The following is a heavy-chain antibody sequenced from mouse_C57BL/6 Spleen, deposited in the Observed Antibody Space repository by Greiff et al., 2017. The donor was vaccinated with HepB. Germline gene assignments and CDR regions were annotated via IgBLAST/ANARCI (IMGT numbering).Heavy chain of an antibody. CDR3: ARRTEDYAMDY. V-gene: IGHV1-4*01. CDR2: INPSSGYT. Sequence: QVQLKESGAELARPGASVKMSCKASGYTFTSYTMHWVKQRPGQGLEWIGYINPSSGYTKYNQKFKDKATLTADKSSSTAYMQLSSLTSEDSAVYYCARRTEDYAMDYWGQGTSVTVSS. CDR1: GYTFTSYT. J-gene: IGHJ4*01.